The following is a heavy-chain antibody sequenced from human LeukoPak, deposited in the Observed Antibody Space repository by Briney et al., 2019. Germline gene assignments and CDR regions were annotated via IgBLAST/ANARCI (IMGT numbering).Heavy chain of an antibody. Sequence: GGSLRLSCAASGFTFTTYWMTWVRQAPGKGLERVANIKQDESENYYLDSVKGRFIISRDNAKNSLYLQMNSLRAEDTAVYYCARGARYFDSWGQGTLVTVSS. CDR2: IKQDESEN. V-gene: IGHV3-7*01. CDR1: GFTFTTYW. D-gene: IGHD3-9*01. CDR3: ARGARYFDS. J-gene: IGHJ4*02.